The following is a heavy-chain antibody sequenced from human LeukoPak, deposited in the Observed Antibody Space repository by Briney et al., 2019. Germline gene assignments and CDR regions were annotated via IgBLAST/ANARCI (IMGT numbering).Heavy chain of an antibody. CDR2: ISYDGSNK. Sequence: PGGSLRLSCAASGFTFSSYGMHWVRQAPGKGLEWVAVISYDGSNKYYADSVKGRFTISRDNSKNTLYLQMNSLRAEDTAVYYCAKDLWGYQVVVITTPDYWGQGTLVTVSS. CDR1: GFTFSSYG. V-gene: IGHV3-30*18. D-gene: IGHD3-22*01. CDR3: AKDLWGYQVVVITTPDY. J-gene: IGHJ4*02.